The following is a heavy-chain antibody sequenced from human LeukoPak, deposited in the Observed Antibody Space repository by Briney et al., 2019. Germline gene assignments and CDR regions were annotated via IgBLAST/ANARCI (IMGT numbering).Heavy chain of an antibody. CDR3: ARVAVAGIPEYYFDY. CDR1: GFTFSSYA. CDR2: ISYDGSNK. V-gene: IGHV3-30*04. Sequence: GGSLRLSCAASGFTFSSYAMRWVRQAPGKGLEWVAIISYDGSNKYYADSVKGRFTISRDNSKNTLYLQMNSLRAEDTAMYYCARVAVAGIPEYYFDYWGQGTLVTVSS. J-gene: IGHJ4*02. D-gene: IGHD6-19*01.